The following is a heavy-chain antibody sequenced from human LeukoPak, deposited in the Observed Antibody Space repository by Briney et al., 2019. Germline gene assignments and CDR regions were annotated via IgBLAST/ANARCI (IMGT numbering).Heavy chain of an antibody. Sequence: SETLSLTCTVSGGSISSGGYYWSWIRQHPGKGLEWIGYIYYSGSTYYNPSLKGRVTISVDTSKNQFSLKLSSVTAADTAVYYCARDERDILTGYDNWFDPWGQGTLVTVSS. J-gene: IGHJ5*02. CDR3: ARDERDILTGYDNWFDP. D-gene: IGHD3-9*01. CDR2: IYYSGST. CDR1: GGSISSGGYY. V-gene: IGHV4-31*03.